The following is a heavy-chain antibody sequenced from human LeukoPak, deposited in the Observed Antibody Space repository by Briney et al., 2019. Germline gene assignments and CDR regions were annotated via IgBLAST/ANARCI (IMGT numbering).Heavy chain of an antibody. CDR3: VCLNYNSGSYRNY. CDR2: IRFDGSNP. D-gene: IGHD3-10*01. Sequence: GRSLRLSCAAPGLTFSGTGMHWVRQVPDKGLTWVAFIRFDGSNPYYADSLKGRFTISPANSTNPPYLQMNSLRAEVTAVYCCVCLNYNSGSYRNYWGQGTLVTVSS. V-gene: IGHV3-30*02. J-gene: IGHJ4*02. CDR1: GLTFSGTG.